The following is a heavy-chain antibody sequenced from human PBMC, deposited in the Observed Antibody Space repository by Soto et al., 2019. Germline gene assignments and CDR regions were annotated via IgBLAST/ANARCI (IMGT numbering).Heavy chain of an antibody. CDR2: IYSGGST. J-gene: IGHJ4*02. D-gene: IGHD3-16*02. CDR1: GFTVSSNY. V-gene: IGHV3-53*01. Sequence: GGSLRLSCAASGFTVSSNYMSWVRQAPGKGLEWVSVIYSGGSTYYADSVKGRFTISRDNSKNTLYLQMNSLRAEDTAVYYCARDFYVWGSYRDIDYWGQGTLVTVSS. CDR3: ARDFYVWGSYRDIDY.